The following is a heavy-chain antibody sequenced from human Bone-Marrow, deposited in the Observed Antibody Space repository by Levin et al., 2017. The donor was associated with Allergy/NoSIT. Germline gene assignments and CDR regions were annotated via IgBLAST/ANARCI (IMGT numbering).Heavy chain of an antibody. V-gene: IGHV4-4*02. D-gene: IGHD6-6*01. Sequence: PSETLSLTCAVSGGSISSSNWWSWVRQPPGKGLEWIGEIYHSGSTNYNPSLKSRVTISVDKSKNQFSLKLSSVTAADTAVYYCARELGGSSSGHFDYWGQGTLVTVSS. CDR3: ARELGGSSSGHFDY. CDR1: GGSISSSNW. J-gene: IGHJ4*02. CDR2: IYHSGST.